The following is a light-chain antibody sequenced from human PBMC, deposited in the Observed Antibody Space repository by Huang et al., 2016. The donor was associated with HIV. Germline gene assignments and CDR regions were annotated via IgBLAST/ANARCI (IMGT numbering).Light chain of an antibody. V-gene: IGKV3-15*01. J-gene: IGKJ4*01. CDR1: QSVGSN. Sequence: EIVMTQSPATLSVSPGDRATLSCRATQSVGSNLAWYQQKPGQAPRLLIYVASTRATGIPSRFSGGGSGTEFTLTISSPQSEDYAVYYCQQYNDWPLNFGGGTKVEIK. CDR3: QQYNDWPLN. CDR2: VAS.